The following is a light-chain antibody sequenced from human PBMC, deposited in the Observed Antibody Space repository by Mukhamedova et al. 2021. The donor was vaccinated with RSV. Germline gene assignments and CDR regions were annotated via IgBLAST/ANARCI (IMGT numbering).Light chain of an antibody. CDR1: QSISTY. CDR2: KTS. V-gene: IGKV1-39*01. J-gene: IGKJ2*01. CDR3: QQTYTTPYT. Sequence: GARVTMTCRASQSISTYLNWYQQRPGEAPNLLIHKTSTLQRGVPSRFSGSGSGTDFTLTISYLQPGDLATYYCQQTYTTPYTFG.